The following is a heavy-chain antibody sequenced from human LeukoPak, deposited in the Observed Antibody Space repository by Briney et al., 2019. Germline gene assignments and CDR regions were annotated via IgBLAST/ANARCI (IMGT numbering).Heavy chain of an antibody. CDR2: ISAYNGNT. CDR3: ARAYDFWSGYYNRLFDY. D-gene: IGHD3-3*01. CDR1: GYTFTSYG. J-gene: IGHJ4*02. Sequence: ASVKVSCKASGYTFTSYGISWVRQAPGQGLEWMGWISAYNGNTNYAQKLQGRVTMTTDTSTSTAYMELRSLRSDDTAVYCCARAYDFWSGYYNRLFDYWGQGTLVTVSS. V-gene: IGHV1-18*01.